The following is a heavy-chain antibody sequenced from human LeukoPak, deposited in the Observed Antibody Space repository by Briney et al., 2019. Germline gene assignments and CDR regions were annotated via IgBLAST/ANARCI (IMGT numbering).Heavy chain of an antibody. CDR2: INHTGST. J-gene: IGHJ4*02. V-gene: IGHV4-34*01. CDR1: GGSFSGYY. Sequence: SETLSLTCAVYGGSFSGYYWSWIRQPPGKGLEWIGEINHTGSTNYNPSLKSRVTISVDTSKNQFSLNLSSVTAADTAVYYCARRRAVTPSSFDYWGQGTLVTVSS. D-gene: IGHD2-15*01. CDR3: ARRRAVTPSSFDY.